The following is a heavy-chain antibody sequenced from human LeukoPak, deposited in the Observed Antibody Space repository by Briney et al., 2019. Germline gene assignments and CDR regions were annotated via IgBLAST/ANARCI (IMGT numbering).Heavy chain of an antibody. Sequence: GGSLRLSCAVSGFSVSTNHMSWVRQAPGKGLEWESVIYIDGNTYYADSVKGRFTISRDNSKNTVFLQMNSLRAEDTAVYYCARDREVVTAKAQMDVWGKGTTVTVFS. CDR2: IYIDGNT. CDR1: GFSVSTNH. D-gene: IGHD2-21*02. J-gene: IGHJ6*04. CDR3: ARDREVVTAKAQMDV. V-gene: IGHV3-53*01.